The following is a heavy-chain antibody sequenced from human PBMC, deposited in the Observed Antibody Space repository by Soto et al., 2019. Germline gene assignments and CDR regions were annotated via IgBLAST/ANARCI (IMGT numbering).Heavy chain of an antibody. CDR1: VGSISGDYY. Sequence: SQTLSLTCIVSVGSISGDYYWSFIRQSPEKGLEWIGYIYYSGSSYSNPALQSRLSMSLDTSKNQFSLKLRSVTAADTAVYYCAGGGARWPGYFDSWGQGALVTVSS. CDR2: IYYSGSS. CDR3: AGGGARWPGYFDS. J-gene: IGHJ4*02. V-gene: IGHV4-30-4*08. D-gene: IGHD2-15*01.